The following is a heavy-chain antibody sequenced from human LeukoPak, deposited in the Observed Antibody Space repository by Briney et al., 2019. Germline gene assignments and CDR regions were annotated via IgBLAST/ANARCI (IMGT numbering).Heavy chain of an antibody. CDR3: AKVVPPVARGYYYYGMDV. J-gene: IGHJ6*02. Sequence: GGSLRLSCAASGFTFSNYWMSWVRQAPGKGLEWVSAISGSGGSTYYADSVKGRFTISRDNSKNTLYLQMNSLRAEDMAVYYCAKVVPPVARGYYYYGMDVWGQGTTVTVSS. CDR1: GFTFSNYW. CDR2: ISGSGGST. D-gene: IGHD4-23*01. V-gene: IGHV3-23*01.